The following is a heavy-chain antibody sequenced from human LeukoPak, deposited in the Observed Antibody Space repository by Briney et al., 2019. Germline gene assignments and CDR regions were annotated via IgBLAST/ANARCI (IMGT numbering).Heavy chain of an antibody. J-gene: IGHJ4*02. CDR2: INHSGST. D-gene: IGHD3-10*01. Sequence: SETLSLTCAVYGGSFSGYYWSWIRQPPGKGLEWIGEINHSGSTNYNPSLKSRVTISVDTSKNQFSLKLSSVTAADTAVYYCARVGADGSGFLFDYWGQGTLVAVSS. CDR3: ARVGADGSGFLFDY. V-gene: IGHV4-34*01. CDR1: GGSFSGYY.